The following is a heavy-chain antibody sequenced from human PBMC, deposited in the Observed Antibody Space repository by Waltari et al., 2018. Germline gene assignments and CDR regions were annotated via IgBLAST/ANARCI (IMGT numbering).Heavy chain of an antibody. CDR1: GFTFSSYA. Sequence: QVQLVESGGGVVQPGRSLRLSCAASGFTFSSYAMHWVRQAPGKGLEWVAVISYEGSNKYYADSVKGRFTISRDNSKNTLYLQMNSLRAEDTAVYYCARGVDIVATTPHDYWGQGTLVTVSS. CDR2: ISYEGSNK. J-gene: IGHJ4*02. CDR3: ARGVDIVATTPHDY. D-gene: IGHD5-12*01. V-gene: IGHV3-30-3*01.